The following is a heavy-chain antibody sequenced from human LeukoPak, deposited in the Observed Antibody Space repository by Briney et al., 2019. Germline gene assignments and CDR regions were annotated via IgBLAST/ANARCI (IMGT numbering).Heavy chain of an antibody. D-gene: IGHD3-22*01. J-gene: IGHJ4*02. V-gene: IGHV3-23*01. Sequence: GGSLRLSCAASGFTFSSYAMSWVRQAPGKGLEWVSAISGSGGSTYYADSVKGRFTISRDNSKNTLYLQMNSLRAEDTAVYYCAKDLYPYYYDSSGYYWDYWGQGTLVTASS. CDR3: AKDLYPYYYDSSGYYWDY. CDR1: GFTFSSYA. CDR2: ISGSGGST.